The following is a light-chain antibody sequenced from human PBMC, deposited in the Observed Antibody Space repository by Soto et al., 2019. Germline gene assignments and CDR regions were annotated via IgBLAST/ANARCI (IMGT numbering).Light chain of an antibody. Sequence: SVLTQAPATLSLAQGVRATLSCRASQSVSSYLAWYQQKPGQAPRLLIYDASNRATGIPARFSGSGSGTDFTLTISSLEPEDFAVYYCQQRSNWPTCGQGTKVDIK. J-gene: IGKJ1*01. V-gene: IGKV3-11*01. CDR3: QQRSNWPT. CDR1: QSVSSY. CDR2: DAS.